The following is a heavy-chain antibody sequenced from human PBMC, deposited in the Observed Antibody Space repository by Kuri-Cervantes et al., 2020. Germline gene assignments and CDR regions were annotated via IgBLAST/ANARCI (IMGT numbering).Heavy chain of an antibody. CDR1: GGSISSYY. J-gene: IGHJ4*02. V-gene: IGHV4-59*08. CDR2: ICYSGST. D-gene: IGHD4-17*01. CDR3: ARGGTTVTDYYFDY. Sequence: SETLSLTCTVSGGSISSYYWSWIRQPPGKGLEWIGYICYSGSTNYNPSLKSRLTISVDTSKNQFSLKLSSVTAADTAVYYCARGGTTVTDYYFDYWGQGALVTVSS.